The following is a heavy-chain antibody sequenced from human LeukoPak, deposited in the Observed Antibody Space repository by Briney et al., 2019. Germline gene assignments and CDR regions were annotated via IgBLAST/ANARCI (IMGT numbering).Heavy chain of an antibody. J-gene: IGHJ1*01. D-gene: IGHD3-22*01. CDR3: AKGFLSSGYPEYFQH. CDR2: ISSSGSTI. CDR1: GFTFSSYE. V-gene: IGHV3-48*03. Sequence: PGGSLRLSCAASGFTFSSYEMNWVRQAPGKGLEWVSYISSSGSTIYYADSVKGRFTISRDNAKNSLYLQMNSLRAEDTAVYYCAKGFLSSGYPEYFQHWGQGTLVTVSS.